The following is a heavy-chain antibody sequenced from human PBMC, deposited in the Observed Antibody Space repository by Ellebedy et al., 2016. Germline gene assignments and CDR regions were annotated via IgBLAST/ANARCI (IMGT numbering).Heavy chain of an antibody. J-gene: IGHJ6*02. CDR2: ISSSSSYI. Sequence: GESLKISXKGSGYNFPNYWIAWVRQAPGKGLEWVSSISSSSSYIYYADSVKGRFTISRDNAKNSLYLQMNSLRAEDTAVYYCARDGTIFGVVIHYYYYGMDVWGQGTTVTVSS. D-gene: IGHD3-3*01. CDR3: ARDGTIFGVVIHYYYYGMDV. V-gene: IGHV3-21*01. CDR1: GYNFPNYW.